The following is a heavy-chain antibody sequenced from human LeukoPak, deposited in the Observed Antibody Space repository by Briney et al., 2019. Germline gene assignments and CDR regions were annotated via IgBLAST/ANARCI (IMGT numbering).Heavy chain of an antibody. J-gene: IGHJ4*02. Sequence: GGSLRLSCAASGLTFDDYTMHWVRQAPGKGLEWVSLISWDGGSTYYADSVKGRFTISRDNAKNSLYLQMNSLRAEDTAVYYCARDLTKVGNGDPHFGYWGQGTLVTVSS. V-gene: IGHV3-43*01. CDR3: ARDLTKVGNGDPHFGY. D-gene: IGHD4-17*01. CDR2: ISWDGGST. CDR1: GLTFDDYT.